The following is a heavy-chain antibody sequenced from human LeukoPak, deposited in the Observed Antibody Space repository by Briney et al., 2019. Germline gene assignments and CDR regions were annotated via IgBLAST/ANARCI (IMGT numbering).Heavy chain of an antibody. D-gene: IGHD6-6*01. CDR2: IISSSSYI. Sequence: PGGSLRLSCAASGFTFSTYSMNWVRQAPGKGLEWVSSIISSSSYIYYADSVKGRFTISRDNAKNSLYLQMNSLRAEDTAVYYCARWGGIAARPGGFLWGQGTLVTVSS. J-gene: IGHJ4*02. CDR1: GFTFSTYS. CDR3: ARWGGIAARPGGFL. V-gene: IGHV3-21*01.